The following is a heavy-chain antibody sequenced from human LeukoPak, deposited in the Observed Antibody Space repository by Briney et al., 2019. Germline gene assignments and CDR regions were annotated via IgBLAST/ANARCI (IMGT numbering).Heavy chain of an antibody. J-gene: IGHJ4*02. CDR2: ISGGGGST. V-gene: IGHV3-23*01. CDR1: GFTFSSYV. Sequence: QSGGSLRLSCAASGFTFSSYVMNWVRQAPGKGLEWVSVISGGGGSTNYADSVKGRFTISRDNAKNTRYLQMNSLTAEDTAVYYCASKEVFDYWGQGTLVTVSS. CDR3: ASKEVFDY.